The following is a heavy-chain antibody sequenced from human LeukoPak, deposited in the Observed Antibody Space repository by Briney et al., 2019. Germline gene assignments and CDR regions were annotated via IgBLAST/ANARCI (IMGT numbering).Heavy chain of an antibody. CDR3: ASAYGDYQPLLDH. CDR2: ITTSGTYI. CDR1: GFTFSSYS. D-gene: IGHD4-17*01. Sequence: GGSLRLSCAASGFTFSSYSMYWVRQAPGQGLEWVSSITTSGTYIYYADSVKGRFTISRDNAKNSLYLQMNSLRAEDTALYYCASAYGDYQPLLDHWGQGTLVTVSS. V-gene: IGHV3-21*01. J-gene: IGHJ4*02.